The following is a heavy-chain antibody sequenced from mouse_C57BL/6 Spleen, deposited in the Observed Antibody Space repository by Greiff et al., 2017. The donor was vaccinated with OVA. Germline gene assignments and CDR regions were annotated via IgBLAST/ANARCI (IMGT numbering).Heavy chain of an antibody. CDR3: ARSDGLDC. CDR2: IYPGDGDT. CDR1: GYAFSSSW. Sequence: QVQLQQSGPELVKPGASVKISCKASGYAFSSSWMNWVKQRPGKGLEWIGRIYPGDGDTNYNGKFKGKATLTADKSSSTAYMQLSSLTSEDSAVYFCARSDGLDCWGQGTTLTVSS. D-gene: IGHD2-3*01. J-gene: IGHJ2*01. V-gene: IGHV1-82*01.